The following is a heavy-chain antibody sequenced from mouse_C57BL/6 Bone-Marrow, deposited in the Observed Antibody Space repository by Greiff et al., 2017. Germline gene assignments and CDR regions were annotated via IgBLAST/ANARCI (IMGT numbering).Heavy chain of an antibody. CDR1: GSTFTSDW. D-gene: IGHD2-5*01. CDR2: IYPGSGST. Sequence: QVQLQQPGAELVKPGAPVKMSCKASGSTFTSDWITWVKQRPGQGLEWIGDIYPGSGSTNYNEKFKGKATLTVDPSSSTAYMQLNSLTSEDAAVYYCARPYYSNYWYFEVWGTGTTVTVSS. V-gene: IGHV1-55*01. J-gene: IGHJ1*03. CDR3: ARPYYSNYWYFEV.